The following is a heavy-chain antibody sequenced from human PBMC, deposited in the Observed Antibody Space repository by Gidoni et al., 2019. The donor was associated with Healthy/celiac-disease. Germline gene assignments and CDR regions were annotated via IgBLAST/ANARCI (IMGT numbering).Heavy chain of an antibody. Sequence: QVQLVESGGGLVKPGGSLRLSCAASGFTFSDYYMSWIRQAPGKGLAWVSYISSSGSTLYYSDLWKGRFTIARDNAKNSLYLQMNSLRAEDTSVYYCARDGGYSYGPQGYWGQGTLVTVSS. V-gene: IGHV3-11*01. CDR3: ARDGGYSYGPQGY. CDR1: GFTFSDYY. D-gene: IGHD5-18*01. J-gene: IGHJ4*02. CDR2: ISSSGSTL.